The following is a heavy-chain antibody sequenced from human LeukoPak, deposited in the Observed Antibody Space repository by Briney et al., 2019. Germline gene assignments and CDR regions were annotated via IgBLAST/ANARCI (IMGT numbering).Heavy chain of an antibody. J-gene: IGHJ4*02. CDR1: GYTFTDYY. CDR2: FNPNSGAT. Sequence: ASVKVSCKTSGYTFTDYYMHWVRQAPGQRPEWMGWFNPNSGATNFIQKFRDRVTVTRDTSISTAYFELTRLRSDDTAVYYCARDAQDVTMIVVVGPGYWGQGTLVTVSS. CDR3: ARDAQDVTMIVVVGPGY. V-gene: IGHV1-2*02. D-gene: IGHD3-22*01.